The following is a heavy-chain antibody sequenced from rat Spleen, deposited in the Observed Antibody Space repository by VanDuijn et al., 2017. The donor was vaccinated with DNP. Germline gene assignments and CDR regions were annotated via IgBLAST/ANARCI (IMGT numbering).Heavy chain of an antibody. CDR3: AKEALRAPFDY. CDR2: ITYDGGNT. V-gene: IGHV5-20*01. Sequence: EVQLVESGGGLVQPGRSMKLSCAASGFTFSDYGMAWVLQAPTKGLEWVASITYDGGNTYYRDSVKGRFTISRNDARSTLYLRMESLRSEDTATYYCAKEALRAPFDYWGQGIMVTVSS. J-gene: IGHJ2*01. CDR1: GFTFSDYG. D-gene: IGHD4-3*01.